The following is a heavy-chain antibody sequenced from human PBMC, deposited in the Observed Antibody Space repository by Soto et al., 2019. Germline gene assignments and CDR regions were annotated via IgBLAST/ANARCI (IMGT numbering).Heavy chain of an antibody. Sequence: GGALRLFCVASGFDFRSYEMNWVRQAPGKGLEWVSNIRANDESIYYADSVKGRVSVSRDNAKNSLFLEMNSLRVDDTAVYYCARETLRDAIDIWGQGTMVTVSS. J-gene: IGHJ3*02. CDR2: IRANDESI. CDR3: ARETLRDAIDI. V-gene: IGHV3-48*03. CDR1: GFDFRSYE.